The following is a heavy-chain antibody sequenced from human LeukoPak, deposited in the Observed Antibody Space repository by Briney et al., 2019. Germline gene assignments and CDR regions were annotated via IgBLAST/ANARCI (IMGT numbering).Heavy chain of an antibody. CDR2: INSDGSSR. V-gene: IGHV3-74*01. CDR1: GFTFNNYW. D-gene: IGHD3-10*01. CDR3: TRGSSGFSYYSAMDV. Sequence: GGSLRLSCAASGFTFNNYWMHWVRLVPGKRLVWVSRINSDGSSRHFADSVKGRFTISRENAKNTVYLQMNSLRGDDTAVYYCTRGSSGFSYYSAMDVWGQGTTVTVSS. J-gene: IGHJ6*02.